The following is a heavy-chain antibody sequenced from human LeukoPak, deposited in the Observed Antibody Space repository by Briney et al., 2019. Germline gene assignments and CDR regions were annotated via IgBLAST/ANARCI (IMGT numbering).Heavy chain of an antibody. CDR3: ARSQNYYDSSGYYSWAFDI. CDR2: IYYSGRT. D-gene: IGHD3-22*01. V-gene: IGHV4-59*08. Sequence: SETLSLTCTVSGCSISSYYWSWIRQPPGKGLEWIGYIYYSGRTNYNPSLKSRVTISVDTSKNQFSLKLSSVSAADTAVYYCARSQNYYDSSGYYSWAFDIWGQGTMVTVSS. CDR1: GCSISSYY. J-gene: IGHJ3*02.